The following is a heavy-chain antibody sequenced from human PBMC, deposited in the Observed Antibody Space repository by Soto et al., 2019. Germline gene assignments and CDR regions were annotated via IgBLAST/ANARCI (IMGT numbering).Heavy chain of an antibody. CDR2: SKNKADSYTT. V-gene: IGHV3-72*01. D-gene: IGHD2-8*02. CDR3: TVWGMGTDVGAA. Sequence: EVQLVESGGGLVQPGGSLRLSCAASGFTFSDYYMDWVRQAPGKGLEWVGRSKNKADSYTTEYAAYVKGRFSISSDASKTSLHLKMNSLKTEETAVYYCTVWGMGTDVGAAWGPGILVTVSS. CDR1: GFTFSDYY. J-gene: IGHJ4*02.